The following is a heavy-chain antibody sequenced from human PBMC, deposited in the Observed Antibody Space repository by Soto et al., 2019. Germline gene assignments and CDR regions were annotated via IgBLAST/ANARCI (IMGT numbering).Heavy chain of an antibody. D-gene: IGHD3-10*01. J-gene: IGHJ4*02. V-gene: IGHV3-30*18. CDR2: ISYDGSNK. CDR3: AKPFRTLHPPYFDY. Sequence: QVQLVESGGGVVQPGRSLRLSCAASGFTFSSYGMHWVRQAPGKGLEWVAVISYDGSNKYYADSVKGRFTISRDNSKNTLYLQMNSLRAEDTAVYYCAKPFRTLHPPYFDYWGQGTLVTVSS. CDR1: GFTFSSYG.